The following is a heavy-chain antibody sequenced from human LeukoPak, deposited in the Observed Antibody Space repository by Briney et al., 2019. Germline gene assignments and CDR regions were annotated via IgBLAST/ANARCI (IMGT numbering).Heavy chain of an antibody. CDR2: IIPIFGTA. CDR3: ARELGCSSTSCPYDY. Sequence: SVKVSCKASGGTFISYAISWVRQAPGQGLEWMGGIIPIFGTANYAQKFQGRVTITADESTSTAYMELSSLRSEDTAVYYCARELGCSSTSCPYDYWGQGTLVTVSS. V-gene: IGHV1-69*13. J-gene: IGHJ4*02. CDR1: GGTFISYA. D-gene: IGHD2-2*01.